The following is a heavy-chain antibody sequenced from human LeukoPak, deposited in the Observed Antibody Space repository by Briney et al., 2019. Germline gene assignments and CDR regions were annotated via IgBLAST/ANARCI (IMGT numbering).Heavy chain of an antibody. J-gene: IGHJ5*02. CDR1: GGTFSSYA. CDR3: ARSHSTSSGSFS. CDR2: ISAYNGNT. D-gene: IGHD6-6*01. Sequence: ASVKLSCKASGGTFSSYAISWVRQAPGQGLEWMGWISAYNGNTNYAQKLQGRVTMTTDTSTSTAYMELRSLRSDDTAVYYCARSHSTSSGSFSWGQGTLVTVSS. V-gene: IGHV1-18*01.